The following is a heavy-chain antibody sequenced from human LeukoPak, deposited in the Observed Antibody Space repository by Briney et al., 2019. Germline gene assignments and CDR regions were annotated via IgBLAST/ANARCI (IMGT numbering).Heavy chain of an antibody. Sequence: PGGSLRLSCAASGFTFSSYWMSWVRQAPGKGLEWVSIIYSDGTTCYADSVKGRFTISRDNSKNTVYLQMNSLRAEDTAKYYCARVIRTGNSGFSFDYWGQGTLVTVSS. CDR3: ARVIRTGNSGFSFDY. CDR1: GFTFSSYW. V-gene: IGHV3-53*01. J-gene: IGHJ4*02. CDR2: IYSDGTT. D-gene: IGHD4-23*01.